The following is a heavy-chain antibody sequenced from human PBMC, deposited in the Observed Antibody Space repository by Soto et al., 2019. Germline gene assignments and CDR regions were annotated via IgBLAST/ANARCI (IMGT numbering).Heavy chain of an antibody. CDR2: IWYDGSNK. CDR1: GFTFSSYG. V-gene: IGHV3-33*01. CDR3: AILGGVVNNYYSYYMDV. Sequence: QVQLVESGGGVVQPGRSLRLSCAASGFTFSSYGMHWVRQAPGKGLEWVAVIWYDGSNKYYADSVKGRFTISRDNSKNTLYLQMNSLRAEDTAVYYCAILGGVVNNYYSYYMDVWVKGTTVTVSS. J-gene: IGHJ6*03. D-gene: IGHD3-3*01.